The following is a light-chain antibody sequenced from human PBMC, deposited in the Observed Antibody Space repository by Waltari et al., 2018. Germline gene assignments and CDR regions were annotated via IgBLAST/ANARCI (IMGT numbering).Light chain of an antibody. CDR3: LAWDSSTAWV. Sequence: SYELTQPPSVSVSPGQTASITCSGAKLGDKYASWYQHKPGQSPVLVIYQDTKRPSGIPERFSGSNSGNTATLTISGTQGMDEADYYCLAWDSSTAWVFGGGTKLTVL. V-gene: IGLV3-1*01. J-gene: IGLJ3*02. CDR1: KLGDKY. CDR2: QDT.